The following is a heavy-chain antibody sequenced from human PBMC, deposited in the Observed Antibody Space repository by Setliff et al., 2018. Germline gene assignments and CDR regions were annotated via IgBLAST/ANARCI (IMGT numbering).Heavy chain of an antibody. CDR2: IIHSGST. CDR1: GGSISGYY. Sequence: SETLSLTCAVYGGSISGYYWSWIRQPPAKRLEGIGEIIHSGSTNSNPSLKSRVTITMDTSKNQFSLKVSSVTAADTAVYYCARSFSRREKFLLDYWGQGALVTVSS. J-gene: IGHJ4*02. CDR3: ARSFSRREKFLLDY. V-gene: IGHV4-34*12.